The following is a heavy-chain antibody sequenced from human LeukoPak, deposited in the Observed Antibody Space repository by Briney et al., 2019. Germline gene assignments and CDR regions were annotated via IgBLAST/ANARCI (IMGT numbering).Heavy chain of an antibody. V-gene: IGHV3-23*01. CDR1: GFTFSSYA. D-gene: IGHD5-18*01. Sequence: PGGSLRLSCAASGFTFSSYAMSWVRQAPGKGLEWVSGISGSGISTYYADSVKGRFTFSRDNSKNTLYLQMNSLRAEDTAVYYCARDLGTWIQLFYFDYWGQGTLVIVSS. J-gene: IGHJ4*02. CDR3: ARDLGTWIQLFYFDY. CDR2: ISGSGIST.